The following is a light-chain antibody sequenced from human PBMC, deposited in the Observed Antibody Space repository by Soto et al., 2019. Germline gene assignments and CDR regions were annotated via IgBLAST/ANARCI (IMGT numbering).Light chain of an antibody. Sequence: DIQMTQSPSTLSASVGDRVTITCRASQSINAWLAWYQQKPGKAPKLLIYDASTLESGIPSRFSGSGSGTEFTLTISSLQPDDFATYYCQLSGAFGQGTKVDMK. V-gene: IGKV1-5*01. CDR2: DAS. CDR3: QLSGA. J-gene: IGKJ1*01. CDR1: QSINAW.